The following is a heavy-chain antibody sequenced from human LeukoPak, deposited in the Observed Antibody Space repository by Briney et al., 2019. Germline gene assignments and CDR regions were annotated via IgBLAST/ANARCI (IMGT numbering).Heavy chain of an antibody. CDR2: IHYSGRT. CDR3: ARRSGWSGPPDAFDI. D-gene: IGHD3-3*01. J-gene: IGHJ3*02. Sequence: HSEALSLTCTVSGGSIRSRTYYWGWIRQPPGKGLEWIGRIHYSGRTYYNPPLKSRVTISTDTSKNQFSLKLSSVAAADTAVYYCARRSGWSGPPDAFDIWGQGTMVTVSS. V-gene: IGHV4-39*07. CDR1: GGSIRSRTYY.